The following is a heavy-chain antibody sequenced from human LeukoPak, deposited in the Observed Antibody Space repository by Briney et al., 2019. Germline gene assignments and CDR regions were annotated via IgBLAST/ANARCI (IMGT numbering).Heavy chain of an antibody. CDR2: IFYSGST. Sequence: SETLSLTCTVSSGSISTSNYYWGWVRQPPGKALEWIGNIFYSGSTYYSPSLKSRVTISLDTSRNQFSLKLNSVTAADTAVYYCARGTSGWDRFDFWGQGTLVTVSS. V-gene: IGHV4-39*07. D-gene: IGHD6-19*01. J-gene: IGHJ4*02. CDR1: SGSISTSNYY. CDR3: ARGTSGWDRFDF.